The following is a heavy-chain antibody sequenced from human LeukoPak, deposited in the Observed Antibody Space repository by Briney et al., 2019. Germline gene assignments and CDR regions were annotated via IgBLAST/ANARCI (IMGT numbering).Heavy chain of an antibody. V-gene: IGHV3-15*01. CDR3: TGVSRSSWYDY. CDR1: VFTFSNAW. D-gene: IGHD6-13*01. Sequence: GGSLRLSCAASVFTFSNAWMSWVRQAPGKGLEWVGRIKSKTDGGTPDYAAPVKGRFTISRDDSKNTLYLQMNSLKTEDTAVYYCTGVSRSSWYDYWGQGTLVTVSS. J-gene: IGHJ4*02. CDR2: IKSKTDGGTP.